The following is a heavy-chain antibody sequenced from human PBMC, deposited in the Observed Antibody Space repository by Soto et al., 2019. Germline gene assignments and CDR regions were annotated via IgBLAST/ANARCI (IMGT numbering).Heavy chain of an antibody. CDR1: GFSLSTSGVG. Sequence: QITLKESGPTLVKPTQTLTLTCTFSGFSLSTSGVGVGWIRQPPGKALEWLALIYWDDDKRYSPSLKSRLTISKDTSKNQVVLTMTNMDPVDTATYYCAHHIAVAGTFNWFDPWGQGTLVTVSS. D-gene: IGHD6-19*01. V-gene: IGHV2-5*02. CDR2: IYWDDDK. CDR3: AHHIAVAGTFNWFDP. J-gene: IGHJ5*02.